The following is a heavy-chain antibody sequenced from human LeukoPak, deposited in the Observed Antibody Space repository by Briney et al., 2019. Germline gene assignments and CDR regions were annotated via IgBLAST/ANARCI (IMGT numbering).Heavy chain of an antibody. CDR3: AKRGGGYNYYFDY. J-gene: IGHJ4*02. CDR1: GFTFDDYA. CDR2: ISWNSGSI. D-gene: IGHD5-24*01. V-gene: IGHV3-9*01. Sequence: GGSLRLPCAASGFTFDDYAMHWVRQAPGKGLEWVSGISWNSGSIGYADSVKGRFTISRDNAKNSLYLQMNSLRVEDTALYYCAKRGGGYNYYFDYWGRGTLVTVSS.